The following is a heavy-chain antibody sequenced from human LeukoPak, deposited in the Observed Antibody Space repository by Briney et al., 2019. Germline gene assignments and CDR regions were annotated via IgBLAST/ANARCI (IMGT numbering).Heavy chain of an antibody. Sequence: ASVKVSCKASGYTFTSYGISWVRQAPGQGLEWMGWISAYNGNTNYAQKLQGRVTMTIDTSTSTAYMELRSLRSEDTAVYYCATDHGIAAADAFDIWGQGTMVTVSS. D-gene: IGHD6-13*01. CDR1: GYTFTSYG. J-gene: IGHJ3*02. V-gene: IGHV1-18*01. CDR3: ATDHGIAAADAFDI. CDR2: ISAYNGNT.